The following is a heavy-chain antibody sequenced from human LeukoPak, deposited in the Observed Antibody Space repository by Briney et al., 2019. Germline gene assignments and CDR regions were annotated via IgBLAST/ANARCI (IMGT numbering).Heavy chain of an antibody. D-gene: IGHD3-3*01. V-gene: IGHV3-64*01. J-gene: IGHJ4*02. CDR2: ISSNGGST. CDR1: GFTFSSYA. Sequence: PGGSLRLSCAASGFTFSSYAMHWVRQAPGKGLEYVSAISSNGGSTYYANSVKGRFTISRDNSKNTLYLQMGSLRAEDMAVYYCARGRKIDSYDLWSGTIIDYWGQGTLVTVSS. CDR3: ARGRKIDSYDLWSGTIIDY.